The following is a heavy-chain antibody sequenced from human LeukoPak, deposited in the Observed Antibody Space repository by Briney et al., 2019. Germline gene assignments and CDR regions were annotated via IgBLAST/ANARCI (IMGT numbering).Heavy chain of an antibody. CDR3: VKPARGSGIQYGFDS. Sequence: GVSVRLSCSASGFIFSSYAMHWVRQAPGKRLEYVSAMNLITGRTFYADSVEGRVTISRDNSGNTLYLQMTSLRPEDTAVYYCVKPARGSGIQYGFDSWGQGTLVSVSS. V-gene: IGHV3-64D*06. CDR1: GFIFSSYA. CDR2: MNLITGRT. D-gene: IGHD3-10*01. J-gene: IGHJ4*02.